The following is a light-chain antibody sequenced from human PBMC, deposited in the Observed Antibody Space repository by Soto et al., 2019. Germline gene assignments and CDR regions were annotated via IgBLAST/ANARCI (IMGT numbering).Light chain of an antibody. CDR1: SSDVGNYIL. CDR3: CSYAGGSTGV. Sequence: QSALTQPASVSGSPGQSITISCTGTSSDVGNYILVSWYQQYPGKAPKLIIYEVTKRPSGVSDRFSGSKSGNTASLTISGLQAEDEADYYCCSYAGGSTGVFGGGTQLTVL. J-gene: IGLJ3*02. CDR2: EVT. V-gene: IGLV2-23*02.